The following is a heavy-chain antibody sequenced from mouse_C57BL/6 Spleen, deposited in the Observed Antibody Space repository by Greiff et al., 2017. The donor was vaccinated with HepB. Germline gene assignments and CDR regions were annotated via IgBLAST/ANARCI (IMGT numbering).Heavy chain of an antibody. D-gene: IGHD1-1*01. CDR3: TRDYYGSHFDY. Sequence: VQLQQSGAELVRPGASVTLSCKASGYTFTDYEMHWVKQTPVHGLEWIGAIDPETGGTAYNQKFKGKAILTADKSSSTAYMELRSLTAEDSAVYYCTRDYYGSHFDYWGQGTTLPVSS. J-gene: IGHJ2*01. V-gene: IGHV1-15*01. CDR2: IDPETGGT. CDR1: GYTFTDYE.